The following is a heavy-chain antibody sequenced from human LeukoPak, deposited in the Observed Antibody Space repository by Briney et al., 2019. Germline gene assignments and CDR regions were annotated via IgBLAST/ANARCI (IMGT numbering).Heavy chain of an antibody. V-gene: IGHV4-59*01. CDR2: IYYSEST. Sequence: SETLSLTCTVSGGSISSYYWSWIRQPPGKGLEWIGYIYYSESTNYNPSLKSRVTISVDTSKNQFSLKLSSVTAADTAVYYCARVRSNYDFWSGSNHGMDVWGQGTTVTVSS. CDR3: ARVRSNYDFWSGSNHGMDV. D-gene: IGHD3-3*01. CDR1: GGSISSYY. J-gene: IGHJ6*02.